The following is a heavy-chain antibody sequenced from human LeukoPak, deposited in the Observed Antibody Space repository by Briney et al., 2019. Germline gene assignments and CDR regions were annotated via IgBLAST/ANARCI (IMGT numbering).Heavy chain of an antibody. Sequence: SETLSLTCTVSGGSINSYYWSWIRQPPGRGLEWIGYIYYSGSTNYNPSLKSRVTISVDTSKNQFSLKLSSVTAADTAVYYCARGEGSWGQGTLVTVSS. J-gene: IGHJ5*02. CDR3: ARGEGS. CDR1: GGSINSYY. V-gene: IGHV4-59*08. CDR2: IYYSGST. D-gene: IGHD3-10*01.